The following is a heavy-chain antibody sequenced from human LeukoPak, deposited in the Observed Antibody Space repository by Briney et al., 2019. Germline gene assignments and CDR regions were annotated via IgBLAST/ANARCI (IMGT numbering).Heavy chain of an antibody. D-gene: IGHD1-20*01. CDR2: ISYDGSNK. V-gene: IGHV3-30-3*01. CDR1: GFTFSSYA. Sequence: GGSLRLSCAASGFTFSSYAMHWVRQAPGKGLEWVAVISYDGSNKYYADSVKGRFTISRDNSQNTLYLQMNSLRAEDTAVYYCARDTITGTTSALLYYNYYGMDVWGQGTTVTVSS. J-gene: IGHJ6*02. CDR3: ARDTITGTTSALLYYNYYGMDV.